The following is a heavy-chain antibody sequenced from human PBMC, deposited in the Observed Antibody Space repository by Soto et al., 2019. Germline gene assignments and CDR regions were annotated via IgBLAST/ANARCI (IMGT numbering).Heavy chain of an antibody. CDR3: ASGSNDDSSGYPHYYYYGMDL. CDR2: MNPNSGNT. Sequence: QVQLVQSGAEVKKPGASVKVSCKASGYTFTSYDINWVRQATGQGLEWMGWMNPNSGNTGYAQKFQGRVTMTRNTSISTAYMELSSVRSEDTAVYYCASGSNDDSSGYPHYYYYGMDLWGQGTTHTVSS. D-gene: IGHD3-22*01. J-gene: IGHJ6*02. CDR1: GYTFTSYD. V-gene: IGHV1-8*01.